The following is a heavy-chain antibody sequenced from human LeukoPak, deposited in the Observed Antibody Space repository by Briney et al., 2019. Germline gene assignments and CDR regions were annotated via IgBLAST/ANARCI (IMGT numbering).Heavy chain of an antibody. V-gene: IGHV3-23*01. D-gene: IGHD6-19*01. J-gene: IGHJ5*02. CDR2: ISDSGGST. Sequence: GGSLRLSCAASGFTFSNYDMSWVRQAPGKGLEGVSSISDSGGSTYYADSVKGRFTISRDNSKNTLYLQMTNLRAADTAVYYCAKDLSRAVAADWFDPWDQGSLVTVSS. CDR3: AKDLSRAVAADWFDP. CDR1: GFTFSNYD.